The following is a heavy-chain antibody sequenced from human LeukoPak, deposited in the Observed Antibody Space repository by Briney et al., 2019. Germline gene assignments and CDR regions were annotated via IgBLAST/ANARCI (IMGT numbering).Heavy chain of an antibody. Sequence: GASVKVSCKASGYTFTSYGISWVRQAPGQGLEWMGWISAYNGNTKYAQKLQGRVTMTTDTSTSTAYMELRSLRSDDTAVYYCARAYCSSTSCYRIPVYYYYYMDVWGKGTTVTVSS. J-gene: IGHJ6*03. CDR2: ISAYNGNT. CDR3: ARAYCSSTSCYRIPVYYYYYMDV. V-gene: IGHV1-18*01. CDR1: GYTFTSYG. D-gene: IGHD2-2*01.